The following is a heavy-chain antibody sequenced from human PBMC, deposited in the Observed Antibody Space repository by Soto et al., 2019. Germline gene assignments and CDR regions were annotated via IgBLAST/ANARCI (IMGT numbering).Heavy chain of an antibody. CDR3: ARRSGYAFDY. Sequence: QVQLQESGPGLVKPSETLSLTCTVSGGSISSYYWSWIRQPPGKGLEWIGCIYYSGSTNYNPSLKSRVTISVDTSKNQFSLKLSSVTAADTAVYYCARRSGYAFDYWGQGTLVTVSS. J-gene: IGHJ4*02. CDR2: IYYSGST. CDR1: GGSISSYY. D-gene: IGHD5-12*01. V-gene: IGHV4-59*08.